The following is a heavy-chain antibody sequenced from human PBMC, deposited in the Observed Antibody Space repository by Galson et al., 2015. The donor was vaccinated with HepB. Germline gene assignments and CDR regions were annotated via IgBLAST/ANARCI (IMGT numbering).Heavy chain of an antibody. J-gene: IGHJ5*02. V-gene: IGHV2-70*01. CDR3: ARGVYYDILTGYYLGENWFDP. D-gene: IGHD3-9*01. CDR2: IDWDDDK. Sequence: PALVKPTQTLTLTCTFSGFSLSTSGMCVSWIRQPPGKALEWLALIDWDDDKYYSTSLKTRLTVSKDTSKNQVVLTMTNMDPVDTATYYCARGVYYDILTGYYLGENWFDPWGQGTLVTVSS. CDR1: GFSLSTSGMC.